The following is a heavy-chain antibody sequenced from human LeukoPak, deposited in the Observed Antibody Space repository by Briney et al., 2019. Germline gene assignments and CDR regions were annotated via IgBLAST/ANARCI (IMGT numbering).Heavy chain of an antibody. D-gene: IGHD6-6*01. V-gene: IGHV3-23*01. J-gene: IGHJ4*02. CDR1: GFTFSTYV. CDR2: ISGTGDTT. Sequence: GGSLRLSCAASGFTFSTYVMSWVHQAPGKGLEWVSTISGTGDTTYYADSVKGRFTISRDNSKNTLYLQMNSLRAEDTAVYYCAKALLSYSSFFDYWGQGTLVTVSS. CDR3: AKALLSYSSFFDY.